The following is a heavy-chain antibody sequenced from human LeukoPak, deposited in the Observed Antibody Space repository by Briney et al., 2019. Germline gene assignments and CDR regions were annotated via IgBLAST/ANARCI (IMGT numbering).Heavy chain of an antibody. J-gene: IGHJ5*02. CDR1: GCTFSSYG. Sequence: GGCLRLSCAASGCTFSSYGMHWVRQAPGKGLEWVAVIWYDGSNKYYADSVKGRFTISRDNSKNTLYLQMNSLRAEDTAVYYCARDGTTYYDILTGTEKWFDPWGQGTLVTVSS. CDR3: ARDGTTYYDILTGTEKWFDP. CDR2: IWYDGSNK. V-gene: IGHV3-33*01. D-gene: IGHD3-9*01.